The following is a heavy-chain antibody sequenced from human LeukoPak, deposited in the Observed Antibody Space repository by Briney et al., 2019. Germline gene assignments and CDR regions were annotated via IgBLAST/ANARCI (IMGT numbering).Heavy chain of an antibody. Sequence: ASVKVSCKASGYTFTSYDINWVRQATGQGLEWMGWMNPNSGNTGYAQKCQGRVTMTRNTSISTAYMELSSLRSEDTAVYYCARVPTTARIDYGAQGTRVPVPS. CDR1: GYTFTSYD. CDR2: MNPNSGNT. J-gene: IGHJ4*02. CDR3: ARVPTTARIDY. D-gene: IGHD4-11*01. V-gene: IGHV1-8*01.